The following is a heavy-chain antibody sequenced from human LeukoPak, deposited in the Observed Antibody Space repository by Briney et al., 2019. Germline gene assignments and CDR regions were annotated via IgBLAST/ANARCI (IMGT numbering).Heavy chain of an antibody. CDR1: GYTLTELS. CDR2: FDPEDGET. V-gene: IGHV1-24*01. D-gene: IGHD1-26*01. J-gene: IGHJ4*02. CDR3: ATSSPKVGASFKYFDY. Sequence: ASVKVSCKVSGYTLTELSMHWVRQAPGKGLEWMGGFDPEDGETIYAQKFQGRVTMTEDTSTDTAYMELSSLRSEDTAVYYCATSSPKVGASFKYFDYWGQGTLVTVSS.